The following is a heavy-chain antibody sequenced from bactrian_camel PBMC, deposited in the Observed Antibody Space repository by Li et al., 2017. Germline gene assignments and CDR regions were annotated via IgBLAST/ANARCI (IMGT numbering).Heavy chain of an antibody. CDR3: ATVGGVGYFHNY. CDR2: IASDGSNT. V-gene: IGHV3-2*01. Sequence: VQLVESGGGLVQPGGSLRLSCTASGFTFSNYYMNWVRQAPGKGLEWVSSIASDGSNTYYADSVKGQFTISRDNAKNTVYLQMNSLKPEDTAVYYCATVGGVGYFHNYWGQGTQVTVS. J-gene: IGHJ4*01. CDR1: GFTFSNYY. D-gene: IGHD5*01.